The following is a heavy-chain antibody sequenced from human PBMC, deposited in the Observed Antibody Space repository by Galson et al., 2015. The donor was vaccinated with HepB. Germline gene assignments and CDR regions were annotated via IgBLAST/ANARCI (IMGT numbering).Heavy chain of an antibody. D-gene: IGHD2-21*02. CDR2: INPSGGST. J-gene: IGHJ4*02. V-gene: IGHV1-46*01. Sequence: SVKVSCKAAGYTFTSYHMHWVRQAPGQGLEWMGIINPSGGSTSYAQKFQGRVTMTRDTSTSTVYMELSSLRSEDTAVYYCARAGCAGDCSFDYWGQGTLVTVSS. CDR3: ARAGCAGDCSFDY. CDR1: GYTFTSYH.